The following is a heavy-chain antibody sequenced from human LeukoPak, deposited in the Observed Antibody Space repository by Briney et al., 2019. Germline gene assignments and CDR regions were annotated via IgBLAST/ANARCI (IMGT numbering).Heavy chain of an antibody. J-gene: IGHJ6*02. Sequence: ASVKVSCKASGDTFTSYGISWVRQAPGQGLEWMGWISAYNGNTNYAQKLQGRVTMTTDTSTSTAYMELRSLRSDDTAVYYCARAGLSYYYYYYGMDVWGQGTTVTVSS. CDR1: GDTFTSYG. D-gene: IGHD2/OR15-2a*01. CDR3: ARAGLSYYYYYYGMDV. CDR2: ISAYNGNT. V-gene: IGHV1-18*01.